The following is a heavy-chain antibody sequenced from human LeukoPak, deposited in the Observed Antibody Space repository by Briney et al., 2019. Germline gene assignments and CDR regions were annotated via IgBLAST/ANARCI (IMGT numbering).Heavy chain of an antibody. CDR1: GFTFSNNW. D-gene: IGHD3-22*01. Sequence: AGGSLRLSCAASGFTFSNNWMSWVRQAPGKGLEWVANIKQDGSGKYYVDSVKGRFTISRDNAKNSLFLQMNSLRAEDSAVYYCARDWSDTSGCFDYWGQGTLVTVSS. CDR3: ARDWSDTSGCFDY. CDR2: IKQDGSGK. V-gene: IGHV3-7*01. J-gene: IGHJ4*02.